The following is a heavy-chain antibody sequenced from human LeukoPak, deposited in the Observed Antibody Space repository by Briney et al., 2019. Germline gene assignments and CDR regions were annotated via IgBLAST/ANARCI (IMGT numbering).Heavy chain of an antibody. CDR3: ARDAAHSQSRGWYYLDF. Sequence: SETLSLTCTVSGGSIGSHCYNWVRRPPEKGLEWIGCVYYSGSTNYNPSLKSRSVDTSKNQFSLNLNSVTAADTAVYYCARDAAHSQSRGWYYLDFWGQGTLVTVSS. J-gene: IGHJ4*02. CDR2: VYYSGST. CDR1: GGSIGSHC. V-gene: IGHV4-59*11. D-gene: IGHD6-19*01.